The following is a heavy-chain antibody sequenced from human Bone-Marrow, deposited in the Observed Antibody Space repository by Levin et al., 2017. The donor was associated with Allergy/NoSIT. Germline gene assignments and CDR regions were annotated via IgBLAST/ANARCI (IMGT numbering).Heavy chain of an antibody. V-gene: IGHV4-59*02. J-gene: IGHJ4*02. CDR2: IYHIGDT. CDR3: ARATGGGSYATSFDR. D-gene: IGHD3-16*01. CDR1: GGSVSSHY. Sequence: RPSETLSLTCTVSGGSVSSHYWNWIRQPPGKALEWIGNIYHIGDTNYNPSLKSRVTMSVDTSKNVFSLNLRSVTAADTAVYFCARATGGGSYATSFDRWGQGTLVTVSS.